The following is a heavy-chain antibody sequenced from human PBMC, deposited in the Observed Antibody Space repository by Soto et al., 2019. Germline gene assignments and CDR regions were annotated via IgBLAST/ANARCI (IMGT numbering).Heavy chain of an antibody. Sequence: ETLSLTCAVYGGSFSGYYWCWIRQPPGKGLEWIGEINHSGSTNYNPSLKSRVTISVDTSKSQFSLTLSSVTAADTAVYYCARVRYQLLSSYYYYYYGMDVWGQGTTVTVSS. CDR1: GGSFSGYY. CDR2: INHSGST. D-gene: IGHD2-2*01. V-gene: IGHV4-34*01. J-gene: IGHJ6*02. CDR3: ARVRYQLLSSYYYYYYGMDV.